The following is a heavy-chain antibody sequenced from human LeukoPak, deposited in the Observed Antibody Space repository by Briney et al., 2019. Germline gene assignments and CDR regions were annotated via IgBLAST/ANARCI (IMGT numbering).Heavy chain of an antibody. Sequence: GGSLRLSCAASGFTFSSYAMSWVRQAPGKGVEWVSAISGSGGSTYYADSVKGRFTISRDNSKNTLYLQMNSLRAEDTAVYYCAKTAYDSSGDPYYLDYWGQGTLVTVSS. CDR1: GFTFSSYA. V-gene: IGHV3-23*01. D-gene: IGHD3-22*01. CDR2: ISGSGGST. J-gene: IGHJ4*02. CDR3: AKTAYDSSGDPYYLDY.